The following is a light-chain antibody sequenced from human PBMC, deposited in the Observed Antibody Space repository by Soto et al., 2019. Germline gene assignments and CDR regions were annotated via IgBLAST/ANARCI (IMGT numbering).Light chain of an antibody. CDR1: SSDVGGYNY. Sequence: QSALTQPASASGSPGQSVTISCTGTSSDVGGYNYVSWYQQHPGKAPKLLIYDVSNRPSGVSNRFSGSKSGNTASLTISGLQAEDEADYYCCSYTGGSTSVFGAGTKLTVL. CDR2: DVS. V-gene: IGLV2-14*01. J-gene: IGLJ2*01. CDR3: CSYTGGSTSV.